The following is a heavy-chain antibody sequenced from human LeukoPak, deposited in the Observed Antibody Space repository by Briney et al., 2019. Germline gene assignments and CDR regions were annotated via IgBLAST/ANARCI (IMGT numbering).Heavy chain of an antibody. D-gene: IGHD4-11*01. J-gene: IGHJ4*02. V-gene: IGHV1-2*02. CDR2: INPNSGGT. CDR3: ATPGGLDSNYTFDY. Sequence: ASVKVSCKASGYPFTDYYMHWVRQAPGQGLEWMGWINPNSGGTNYAQKFQGRVTMTRDTSISTAYMELSRLRSDDTAVYYCATPGGLDSNYTFDYWGQGTLVTVSS. CDR1: GYPFTDYY.